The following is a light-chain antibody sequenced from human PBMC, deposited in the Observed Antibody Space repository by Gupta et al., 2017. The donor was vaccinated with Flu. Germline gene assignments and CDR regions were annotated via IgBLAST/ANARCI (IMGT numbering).Light chain of an antibody. CDR1: QGRVYSDGNTY. CDR3: KQGQHWRWA. J-gene: IGKJ1*01. Sequence: DVVMTQSPLSLPVTLGQPASISCRSSQGRVYSDGNTYLHWFQQRPGQSPRRLIYQVSYRESAVPDRYSGSGSGTXFTLKIXRGEVEHVGISFCKQGQHWRWAFGXGTTVEIK. CDR2: QVS. V-gene: IGKV2-30*01.